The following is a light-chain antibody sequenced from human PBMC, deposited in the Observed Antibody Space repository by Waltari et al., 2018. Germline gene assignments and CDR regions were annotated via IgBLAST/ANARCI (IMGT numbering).Light chain of an antibody. CDR2: RAS. J-gene: IGKJ1*01. V-gene: IGKV1-5*03. Sequence: DIQMTQSTSTLSASVGDRVTITCRASQSISSWLAWLQQKPGRAPKLLIYRASSLESGVPSRFSGSGSGTEFTLTISSLQPSAFSPSYCQQYYTYPWTFGQGTKVDIK. CDR3: QQYYTYPWT. CDR1: QSISSW.